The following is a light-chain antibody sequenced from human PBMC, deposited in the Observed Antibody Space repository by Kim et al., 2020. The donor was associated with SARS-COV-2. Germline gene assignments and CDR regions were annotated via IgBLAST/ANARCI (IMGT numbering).Light chain of an antibody. J-gene: IGLJ2*01. V-gene: IGLV1-51*01. CDR2: DDN. Sequence: VTVSWSGNSTNVANNFVAWYQQLPGTAPKLLIYDDNKRPSGIPDRFSGSKSGTSATLGITGLQTGDEADYYCGTWDSNLSSVVFGGGTQLTVL. CDR1: STNVANNF. CDR3: GTWDSNLSSVV.